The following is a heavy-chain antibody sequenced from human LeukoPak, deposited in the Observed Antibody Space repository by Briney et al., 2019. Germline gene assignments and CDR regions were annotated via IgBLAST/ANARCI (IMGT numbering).Heavy chain of an antibody. Sequence: GGALRLSCAASGFTVSSNYMSWVRQAPGKGLEWVSDIYSGGSTYYADSVKGRLTISRDNSKNTLYLQVNSLRAEDTAVYYCARDRKPTPLYYGMDVWGQGTTVTVSS. CDR1: GFTVSSNY. CDR2: IYSGGST. V-gene: IGHV3-53*01. J-gene: IGHJ6*02. CDR3: ARDRKPTPLYYGMDV.